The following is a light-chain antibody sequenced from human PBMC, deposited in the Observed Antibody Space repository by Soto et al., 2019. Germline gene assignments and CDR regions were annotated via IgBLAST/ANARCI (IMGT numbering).Light chain of an antibody. Sequence: QSVLTQPASVSGSPGQSINISCTGTSRDVGGYNYVSWYQQHPGKAPKLMIYDVSNRPSGVSNRFSGSKSGNTASLTISGLQAEDEADYYCSSYTSSSTSRVFGTWPKVTFL. V-gene: IGLV2-14*01. CDR3: SSYTSSSTSRV. CDR2: DVS. CDR1: SRDVGGYNY. J-gene: IGLJ1*01.